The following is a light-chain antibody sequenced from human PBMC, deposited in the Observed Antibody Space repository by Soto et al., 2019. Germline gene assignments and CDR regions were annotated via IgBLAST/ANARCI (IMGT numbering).Light chain of an antibody. Sequence: EIVLTQSPGTLSLSPGERATLSCRASQTVSNNYVAWYRQKPGQAPRLVMYGASTRATGIPDRISGSGSETDFTLTITRLEPEDFAVYYCQQYGSSPTFGQGTKVDIK. CDR2: GAS. J-gene: IGKJ1*01. CDR3: QQYGSSPT. V-gene: IGKV3-20*01. CDR1: QTVSNNY.